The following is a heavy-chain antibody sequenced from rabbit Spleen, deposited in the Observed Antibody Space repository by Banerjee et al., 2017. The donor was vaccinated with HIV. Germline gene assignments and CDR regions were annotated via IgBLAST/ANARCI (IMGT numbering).Heavy chain of an antibody. J-gene: IGHJ4*01. Sequence: QSLEESGGGLVKPGASLTLTCKASGFSFNSGYDMCWVRQAPGKGLEWIACMYAGSSGSTYSATWAKGRFTITKASSTTVTLQMSSLTVAATATYFCARDPVIAGSAYYDLWGPGTLVTVS. CDR3: ARDPVIAGSAYYDL. CDR2: MYAGSSGST. CDR1: GFSFNSGYD. D-gene: IGHD8-1*01. V-gene: IGHV1S40*01.